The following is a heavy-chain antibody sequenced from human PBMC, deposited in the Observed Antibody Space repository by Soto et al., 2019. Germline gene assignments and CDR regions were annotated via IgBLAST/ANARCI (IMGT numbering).Heavy chain of an antibody. D-gene: IGHD3-16*01. CDR2: IDSDGSST. CDR3: VRHDPGLGIDY. J-gene: IGHJ4*02. V-gene: IGHV3-74*01. Sequence: EVQLVESGGGLVQPGGSLRLSCAASGFTFSTYWMHWVRQAPGKGLVWVSHIDSDGSSTTYADSVKGRFTVSRDNAKNTLYLQMNSLTAEDTAVYHCVRHDPGLGIDYWGQGTLVTVSS. CDR1: GFTFSTYW.